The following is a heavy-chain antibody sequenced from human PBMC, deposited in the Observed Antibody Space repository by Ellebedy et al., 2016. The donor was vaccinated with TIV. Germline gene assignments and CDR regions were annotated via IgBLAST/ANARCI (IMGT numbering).Heavy chain of an antibody. Sequence: MPSETLSLTCTVSGASISSYYWSWIRQPPGKGLEWIGFIFHTGDTNYSPSLKSRVAISLDTSKNQFSLKLTSVTDADTAVDYCARGGASSKYFDYWGLGTLVTVSS. CDR1: GASISSYY. CDR3: ARGGASSKYFDY. CDR2: IFHTGDT. V-gene: IGHV4-59*01. J-gene: IGHJ4*02.